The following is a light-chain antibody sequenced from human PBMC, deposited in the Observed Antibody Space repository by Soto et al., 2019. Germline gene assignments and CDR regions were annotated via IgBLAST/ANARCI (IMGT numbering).Light chain of an antibody. Sequence: EVGLTQSPGTLSLSPGERATLSCRASQSVGSSLAWFQQKPGQAPRLLIYDASNRATGIPDRFSGSGSGTDFILSISRLEPEDFAVYYCQQYGSSPWTFGQGTKVDIK. V-gene: IGKV3-20*01. CDR3: QQYGSSPWT. J-gene: IGKJ1*01. CDR2: DAS. CDR1: QSVGSS.